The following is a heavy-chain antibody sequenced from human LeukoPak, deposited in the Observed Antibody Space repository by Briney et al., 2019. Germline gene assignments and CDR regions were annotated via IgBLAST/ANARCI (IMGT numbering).Heavy chain of an antibody. V-gene: IGHV3-30*18. CDR2: ISYDGSNK. CDR3: AKAPGQRPRQNYFDY. Sequence: PGGSLRLSCAASGFTFSSYGMHWVRQAPGKGLEWVAVISYDGSNKYYADSVKGRFTISRDNSKSTLYLQMNSLRAEDTAVYYCAKAPGQRPRQNYFDYWGQGTLVTVSS. J-gene: IGHJ4*02. D-gene: IGHD1-1*01. CDR1: GFTFSSYG.